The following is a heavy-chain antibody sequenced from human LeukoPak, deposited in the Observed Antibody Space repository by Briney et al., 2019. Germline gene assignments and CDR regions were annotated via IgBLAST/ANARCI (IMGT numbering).Heavy chain of an antibody. CDR3: AREMAANEFDY. J-gene: IGHJ4*02. D-gene: IGHD5-24*01. CDR1: GGTFSSYA. CDR2: IIPIFGTA. V-gene: IGHV1-69*13. Sequence: GASVTVSCKASGGTFSSYAISWVRQAPGQGLEWMGGIIPIFGTANYAQKFQGRVTITADESTSTAYMELSSLRSEDTAVYYCAREMAANEFDYWGQGTLVTVSS.